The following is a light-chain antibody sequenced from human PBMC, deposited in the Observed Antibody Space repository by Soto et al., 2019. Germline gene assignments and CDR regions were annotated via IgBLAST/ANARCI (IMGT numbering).Light chain of an antibody. V-gene: IGKV1-9*01. J-gene: IGKJ2*01. CDR1: QDISNY. CDR3: QQRNSYPRT. Sequence: DVQMTQSPSSLSASVGDRVTITCQASQDISNYLNWYQQKPGKAPKLLIYDASTLQSGVPSRFSGSGSETEFTLTITSLQPEDSATYYCQQRNSYPRTFGQGTKVDIK. CDR2: DAS.